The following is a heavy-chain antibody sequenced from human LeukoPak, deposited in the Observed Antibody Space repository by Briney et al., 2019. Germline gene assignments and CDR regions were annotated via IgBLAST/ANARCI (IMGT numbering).Heavy chain of an antibody. Sequence: SETLSLTCAVYGGSFGSYYWSWIRQPPGKGLEWIGEINHSGSTNYNPSLKSRVTISVDTSKNQFSLKLSSVTAADTAVYYCARGRVMAYWGQGTLVTVSS. CDR3: ARGRVMAY. J-gene: IGHJ4*02. CDR1: GGSFGSYY. V-gene: IGHV4-34*01. D-gene: IGHD2-21*01. CDR2: INHSGST.